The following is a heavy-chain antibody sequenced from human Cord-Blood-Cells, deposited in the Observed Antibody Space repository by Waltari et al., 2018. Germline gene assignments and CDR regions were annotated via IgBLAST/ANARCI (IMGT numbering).Heavy chain of an antibody. CDR2: TYYRSKWYN. CDR1: GDSASSNSAA. Sequence: QVQLQQSGPGLVKPSQTLSLTCAISGDSASSNSAAWNWIRQSPSRGLEWLGRTYYRSKWYNDYAVSVKSRITINPDTSKNQFSLQLNSVTPEDTAVYYCARDHCSSTSCYNYWYFDLWGRGTLVTVSS. V-gene: IGHV6-1*01. D-gene: IGHD2-2*02. CDR3: ARDHCSSTSCYNYWYFDL. J-gene: IGHJ2*01.